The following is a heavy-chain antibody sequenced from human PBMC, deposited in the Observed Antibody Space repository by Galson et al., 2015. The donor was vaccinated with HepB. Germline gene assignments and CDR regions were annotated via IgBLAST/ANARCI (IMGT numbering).Heavy chain of an antibody. J-gene: IGHJ4*02. CDR3: ARLDHDREY. CDR1: GFSLSTSGMR. V-gene: IGHV2-70*04. D-gene: IGHD3-9*01. Sequence: PALVKPTQTLTLTCTFSGFSLSTSGMRVSRIRQPPGRALEWLARIDWDDDKFYSTSLKTRLTISKDTSKNQVVLTMTNMDPVDTATYYCARLDHDREYWGQGTLVTVSS. CDR2: IDWDDDK.